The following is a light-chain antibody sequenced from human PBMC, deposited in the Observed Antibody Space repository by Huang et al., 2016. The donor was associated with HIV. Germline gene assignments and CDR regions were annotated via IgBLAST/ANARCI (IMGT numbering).Light chain of an antibody. CDR2: GAA. CDR1: QSVLYSSNSKNY. CDR3: QQYYSSPQT. V-gene: IGKV4-1*01. J-gene: IGKJ1*01. Sequence: DIVMTQSPDSLAVSLGERDTIKCRSSQSVLYSSNSKNYLAWFQQKPGQAPGLLIYGAASRESGVPDRFSGSGSGTDFTLTIRSLEAEDAAVYYCQQYYSSPQTFGQGTKVEIK.